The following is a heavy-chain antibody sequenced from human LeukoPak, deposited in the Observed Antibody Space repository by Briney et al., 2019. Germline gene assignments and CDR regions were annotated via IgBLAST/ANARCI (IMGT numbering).Heavy chain of an antibody. CDR2: ISYDGTKK. CDR3: VKEQSSGYYRVADY. CDR1: GFSFSSDG. V-gene: IGHV3-30*18. J-gene: IGHJ4*02. Sequence: PGGCLRLSCAASGFSFSSDGMHWVRRAPGKGLEWVAVISYDGTKKVYRDSVRGRSTISRDNSKNTLYLQMNTLRVEDTAVYHCVKEQSSGYYRVADYWGQGTLVTVSS. D-gene: IGHD6-19*01.